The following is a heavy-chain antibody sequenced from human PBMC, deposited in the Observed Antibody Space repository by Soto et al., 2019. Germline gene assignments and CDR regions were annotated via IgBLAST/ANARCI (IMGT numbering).Heavy chain of an antibody. J-gene: IGHJ4*02. CDR2: ISGSGGST. V-gene: IGHV3-23*01. CDR3: AKVPRGDEVYYDILTKRPQ. Sequence: GGSLRLSCAASGFTFSSYAMSWVRQAPGKGLEWVSAISGSGGSTYYADSVKGRFTISRDNSKNTLYLQMNSLRAEDTAVYYCAKVPRGDEVYYDILTKRPQGGQGPLVTVPS. D-gene: IGHD3-9*01. CDR1: GFTFSSYA.